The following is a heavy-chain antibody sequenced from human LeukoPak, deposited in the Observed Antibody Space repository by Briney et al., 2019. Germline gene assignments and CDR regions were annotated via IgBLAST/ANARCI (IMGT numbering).Heavy chain of an antibody. CDR2: VNWHGTT. Sequence: TGGSLRLSCAASGCIFEDYTMHWVRQVPGKTLEWVSLVNWHGTTYYADSLKGRFTISRDNSKNSLYLQMDSLRIEDTAFYYCAKDLTYDSSGSVIDNWGRGTLVTVSS. J-gene: IGHJ4*02. V-gene: IGHV3-43*01. CDR3: AKDLTYDSSGSVIDN. D-gene: IGHD3-22*01. CDR1: GCIFEDYT.